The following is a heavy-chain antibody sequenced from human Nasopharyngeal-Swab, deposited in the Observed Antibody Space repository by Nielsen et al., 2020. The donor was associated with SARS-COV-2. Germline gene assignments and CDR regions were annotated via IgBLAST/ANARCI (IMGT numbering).Heavy chain of an antibody. D-gene: IGHD6-19*01. Sequence: ASVKVSCKASGYTFTSYGISRVRQAPGQGLEGMGWISAYNGNTNYAQKLQGRVTMTTDTSTSTAYMELRSLRSDDTAVYYCARHGIAVAGTGMDVWGQGTTVTVSS. CDR2: ISAYNGNT. V-gene: IGHV1-18*01. J-gene: IGHJ6*02. CDR1: GYTFTSYG. CDR3: ARHGIAVAGTGMDV.